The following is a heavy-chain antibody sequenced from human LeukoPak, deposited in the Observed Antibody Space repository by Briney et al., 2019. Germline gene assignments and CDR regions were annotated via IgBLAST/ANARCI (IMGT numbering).Heavy chain of an antibody. V-gene: IGHV3-11*05. CDR3: ARDHRIVVVPAAHAEGDAFDI. CDR1: GFTFSDYY. CDR2: ISSSSSYT. J-gene: IGHJ3*02. D-gene: IGHD2-2*01. Sequence: PGGSLRLSCAASGFTFSDYYMSWIRQAPGKGLEWVSYISSSSSYTNYADSVKGRFTISRDNAKNSLYLQMNSLRAEDTAVYYCARDHRIVVVPAAHAEGDAFDIWGQGTTVTVSS.